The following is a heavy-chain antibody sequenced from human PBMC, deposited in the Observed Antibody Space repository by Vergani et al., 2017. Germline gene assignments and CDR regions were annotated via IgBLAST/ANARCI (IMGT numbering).Heavy chain of an antibody. CDR3: AKTPIAARWVFDY. CDR1: GFTFSSYS. V-gene: IGHV3-23*04. Sequence: EVQLVESGGGLVKPGGSLRLSCAASGFTFSSYSMNWVRQAPGKGLEWVSAISGSGGSTYYADSVKGRFTISRDNSKNTLYLQMNSLRAEDTAVYYCAKTPIAARWVFDYWGQGTLVTVSS. CDR2: ISGSGGST. J-gene: IGHJ4*02. D-gene: IGHD6-6*01.